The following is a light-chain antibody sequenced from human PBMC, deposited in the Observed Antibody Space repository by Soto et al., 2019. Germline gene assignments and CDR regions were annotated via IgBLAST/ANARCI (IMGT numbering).Light chain of an antibody. J-gene: IGLJ2*01. V-gene: IGLV2-14*01. Sequence: QSALTQPASVSGSPGQSITISCAGTNSDIGAYDYVSWYQQHPGEAPKLMIFEVTKRPSGVSTRFSGSKSGNTASLTISGLQAEDEADYYCSSYTRSSTLLFGGGTKVTVL. CDR3: SSYTRSSTLL. CDR2: EVT. CDR1: NSDIGAYDY.